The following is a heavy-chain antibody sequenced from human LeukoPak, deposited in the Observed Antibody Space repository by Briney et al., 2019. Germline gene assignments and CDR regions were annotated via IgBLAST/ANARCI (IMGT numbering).Heavy chain of an antibody. CDR2: IYYSGST. V-gene: IGHV4-31*03. CDR1: GGSISSGGYY. D-gene: IGHD4-23*01. CDR3: ARVLYGGNIDY. Sequence: TLSLTCTVSGGSISSGGYYWSWIRQHPGKGLEWIGYIYYSGSTYYNPSLKSRVTISVDTSKNQFSLKLSSVTAADTAVYYCARVLYGGNIDYWGQGTLVTVSS. J-gene: IGHJ4*02.